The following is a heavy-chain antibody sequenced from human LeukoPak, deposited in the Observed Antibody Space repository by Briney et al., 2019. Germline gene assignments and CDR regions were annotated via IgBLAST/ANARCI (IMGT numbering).Heavy chain of an antibody. J-gene: IGHJ4*02. CDR3: ASSAVVASDH. CDR1: GFTFSDYY. V-gene: IGHV3-11*04. D-gene: IGHD3-22*01. Sequence: GGSLRLSCAASGFTFSDYYMSWIRQAPGKGLEWDSYISGSGDTIYYTDSVKGRFTISRDNAKNSLSLQMNSLRVEDTAVYYCASSAVVASDHWGQGTLVTVSP. CDR2: ISGSGDTI.